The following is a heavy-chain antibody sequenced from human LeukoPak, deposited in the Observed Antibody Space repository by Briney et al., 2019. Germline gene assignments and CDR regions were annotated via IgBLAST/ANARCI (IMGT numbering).Heavy chain of an antibody. Sequence: PGGSLRLSCAASGFTFSDYYMSWVRQAPGKGLEWVSAISGSGGSTYYADSVKGRFTISRDNSKNTLYLQMNSLRAEDTAVYYCAKRGSGSKSDYFDYWGQGTLVTVSS. V-gene: IGHV3-23*01. CDR3: AKRGSGSKSDYFDY. J-gene: IGHJ4*02. CDR1: GFTFSDYY. CDR2: ISGSGGST. D-gene: IGHD1-26*01.